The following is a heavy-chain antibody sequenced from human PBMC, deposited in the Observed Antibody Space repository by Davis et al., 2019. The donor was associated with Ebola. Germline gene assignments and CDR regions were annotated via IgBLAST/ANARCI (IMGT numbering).Heavy chain of an antibody. CDR2: ISYDGSNK. Sequence: GESLKISCAASGFTFSSYAMHWVRQAPGKGLEWVAVISYDGSNKYYADSVKGRFTISRDNSKNTLYLQMNSLIAEDTAVYYCARDREYSSSSMVFYYYYGMDVWGQGTTVTVSS. CDR3: ARDREYSSSSMVFYYYYGMDV. D-gene: IGHD6-6*01. J-gene: IGHJ6*02. V-gene: IGHV3-30-3*01. CDR1: GFTFSSYA.